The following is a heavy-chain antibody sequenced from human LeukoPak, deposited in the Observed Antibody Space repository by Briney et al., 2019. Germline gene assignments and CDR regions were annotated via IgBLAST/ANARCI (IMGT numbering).Heavy chain of an antibody. V-gene: IGHV3-23*01. Sequence: PGGSLRLSCAASGFTFSSYAMSWVRQAPGKGLEWVSAISGSGGSTYYADSVKGRFTISRDNSKNTLYLQMNSLGAEDTAVYYCAKDHYYDSSAFDYWGQGTLVTVSS. J-gene: IGHJ4*02. D-gene: IGHD3-22*01. CDR1: GFTFSSYA. CDR2: ISGSGGST. CDR3: AKDHYYDSSAFDY.